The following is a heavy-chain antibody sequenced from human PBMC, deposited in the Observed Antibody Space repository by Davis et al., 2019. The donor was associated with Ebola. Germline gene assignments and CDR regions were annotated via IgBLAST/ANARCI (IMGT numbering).Heavy chain of an antibody. J-gene: IGHJ6*04. CDR2: IRFDGTTK. D-gene: IGHD2/OR15-2a*01. V-gene: IGHV3-30*02. CDR3: AKVLSSYLDFYYGMGV. CDR1: GFTFRSYG. Sequence: GSLLKISCAASGFTFRSYGMHWARQAPGKGLEWVAFIRFDGTTKNYVDSVEGRFTVSRDNSKNTLYLQMNSLRAEDTAVYYCAKVLSSYLDFYYGMGVWGKGTTVTVSS.